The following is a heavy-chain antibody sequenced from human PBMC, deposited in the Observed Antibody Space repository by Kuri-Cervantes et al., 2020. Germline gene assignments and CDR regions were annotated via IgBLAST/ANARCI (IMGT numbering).Heavy chain of an antibody. CDR2: ISYDGSNK. D-gene: IGHD5-12*01. V-gene: IGHV3-30-3*01. Sequence: GESLKISCAASGFTFSSYAMHWVRQAPGKGLEWVAVISYDGSNKYYADSVKGRFTISRDNSKNTLYLQMNSLKTEDTAVYYCTTDLVATIISAFDIWGQGTMVTVSS. J-gene: IGHJ3*02. CDR3: TTDLVATIISAFDI. CDR1: GFTFSSYA.